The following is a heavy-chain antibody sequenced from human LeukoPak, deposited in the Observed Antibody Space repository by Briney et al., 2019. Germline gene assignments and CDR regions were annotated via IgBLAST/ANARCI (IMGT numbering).Heavy chain of an antibody. CDR2: ISSSSSYI. CDR1: GFTFSSYS. V-gene: IGHV3-21*01. J-gene: IGHJ4*02. Sequence: GGSLRFSCAASGFTFSSYSMTWVRQAPGKGLEWVSSISSSSSYIYYADSVKGRFTISRDNAKNSLYLQMNSLRAEDTAVYYCARSYGYSYGSAYYFDYWGQGTLVTVSS. D-gene: IGHD5-18*01. CDR3: ARSYGYSYGSAYYFDY.